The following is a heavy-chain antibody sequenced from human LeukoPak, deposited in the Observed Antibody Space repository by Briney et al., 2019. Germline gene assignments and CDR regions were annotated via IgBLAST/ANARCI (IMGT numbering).Heavy chain of an antibody. CDR3: TRAKRIIMVRGVITRYFDY. CDR1: GASISNYY. D-gene: IGHD3-10*01. J-gene: IGHJ4*02. Sequence: PSETLSLTCNVSGASISNYYRSWIRQPPGKGLEWIGEINHSGSTNYNPSLKSRVTISVDTSKNQFSLKLSSVTAADTAVYYCTRAKRIIMVRGVITRYFDYWGQGTLVTVSS. V-gene: IGHV4-34*01. CDR2: INHSGST.